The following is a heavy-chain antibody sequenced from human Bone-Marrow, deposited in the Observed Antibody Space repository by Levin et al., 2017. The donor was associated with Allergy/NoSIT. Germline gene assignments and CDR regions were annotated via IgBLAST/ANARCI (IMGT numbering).Heavy chain of an antibody. Sequence: NPGGSLRLSCKASGYTFTGYYMHWVRQAPGQGLEWMGWINPNSGGTNYAQKFQGRVTMTRDTSISTAYMELSRLRSDDTAVYYCARDHFYYGSGSYYIYDAFDIWGQGTMVTVSS. CDR1: GYTFTGYY. V-gene: IGHV1-2*02. CDR3: ARDHFYYGSGSYYIYDAFDI. CDR2: INPNSGGT. D-gene: IGHD3-10*01. J-gene: IGHJ3*02.